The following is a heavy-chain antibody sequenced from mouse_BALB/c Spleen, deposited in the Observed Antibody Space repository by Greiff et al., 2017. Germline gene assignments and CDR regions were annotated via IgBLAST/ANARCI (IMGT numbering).Heavy chain of an antibody. J-gene: IGHJ4*01. CDR2: INPSSGYT. Sequence: QVQLKQSGAELARPGASVKMSCKASGYTFTSYTMHWVKQRPGQGLEWIGYINPSSGYTNYNQKFKDKATLTADKSSSTAYMQLSSLTSEDSAVYYCAREFGYYAMDYWGQGTSVTVSS. CDR1: GYTFTSYT. V-gene: IGHV1-4*01. CDR3: AREFGYYAMDY.